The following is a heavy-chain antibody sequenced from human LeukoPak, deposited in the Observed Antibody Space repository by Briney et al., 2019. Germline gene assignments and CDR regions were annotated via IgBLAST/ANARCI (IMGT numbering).Heavy chain of an antibody. CDR1: GYILTNYG. D-gene: IGHD5-12*01. Sequence: GASVKVSCSSSGYILTNYGIYWVRQAPGQGLEWMGWINTYNGETDYAQNFQGRGTMTTDTSTSTAYMDLRSLTSDDTAVYYCARGRLGVSGYKDYLDYWGQGTLVPVSS. CDR3: ARGRLGVSGYKDYLDY. V-gene: IGHV1-18*01. CDR2: INTYNGET. J-gene: IGHJ4*02.